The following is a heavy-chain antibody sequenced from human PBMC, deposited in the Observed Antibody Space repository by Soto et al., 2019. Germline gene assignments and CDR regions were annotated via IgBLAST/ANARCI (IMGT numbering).Heavy chain of an antibody. CDR3: ARPRGDYDILTGYYTGTSYGMDV. V-gene: IGHV4-39*01. J-gene: IGHJ6*02. Sequence: QLQLQESGPGLVKPSETLSLTCTVSGGSISSSSYYWGWIRQPPGKGLEWIGSIYYSGSTYYNPSPKSRVTISVDTSKNQSSLKRSSVTAADTAVYYCARPRGDYDILTGYYTGTSYGMDVWGQGTTVTVSS. CDR1: GGSISSSSYY. CDR2: IYYSGST. D-gene: IGHD3-9*01.